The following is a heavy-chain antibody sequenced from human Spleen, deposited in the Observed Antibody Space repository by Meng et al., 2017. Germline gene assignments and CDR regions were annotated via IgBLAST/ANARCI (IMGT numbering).Heavy chain of an antibody. CDR3: ARWETDYSIYYYYGMDV. Sequence: GESLKISCAASGFTFSSYEMNWVRQAPGKGLEWVSYISSSGSTIYYADSVKGRFTISRDNAKNSLYLQMNSPRAEDTAVYYCARWETDYSIYYYYGMDVWGQGTTVTVSS. CDR1: GFTFSSYE. J-gene: IGHJ6*02. V-gene: IGHV3-48*03. CDR2: ISSSGSTI. D-gene: IGHD4-11*01.